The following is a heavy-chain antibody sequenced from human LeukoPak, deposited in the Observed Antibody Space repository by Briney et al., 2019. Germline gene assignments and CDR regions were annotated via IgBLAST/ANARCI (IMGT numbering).Heavy chain of an antibody. CDR3: ARAPLRYSSSSNMDV. D-gene: IGHD6-6*01. CDR1: GYTFTGYY. J-gene: IGHJ6*04. CDR2: INPNSGGT. Sequence: ASVKVSCKASGYTFTGYYMHWVRQAPGQGLEWMGWINPNSGGTNYAQKFQGRVTMTRDTSISTAYMELSRLRSDDTAVYYCARAPLRYSSSSNMDVWGKGTTVTVSS. V-gene: IGHV1-2*02.